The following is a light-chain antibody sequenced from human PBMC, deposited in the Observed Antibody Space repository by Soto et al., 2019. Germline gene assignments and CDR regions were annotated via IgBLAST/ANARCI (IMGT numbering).Light chain of an antibody. V-gene: IGKV3-20*01. CDR2: DAS. Sequence: IVLTQSPGTLSLSPGERATLSCRASQSVSSSYLAWYQHEPGQAPRLLIYDASSRASGIPDRFSGGGSGTDFTLTISRLEPEDFAVYYCQQFSSYPLTFGGGTKVDI. J-gene: IGKJ4*01. CDR3: QQFSSYPLT. CDR1: QSVSSSY.